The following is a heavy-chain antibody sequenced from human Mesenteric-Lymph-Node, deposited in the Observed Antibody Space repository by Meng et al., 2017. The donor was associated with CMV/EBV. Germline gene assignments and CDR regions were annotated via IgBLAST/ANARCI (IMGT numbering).Heavy chain of an antibody. CDR2: ISGSGGST. CDR3: AKDLSGSGSYPVSV. V-gene: IGHV3-23*01. J-gene: IGHJ4*02. D-gene: IGHD1-26*01. CDR1: GFSVGSYA. Sequence: GESLKISCVVSGFSVGSYAMSWVRQAPGKGLERVSAISGSGGSTYYADSVKGRFTISRDNFKNTLYLQMNSLRAEDTAVYYCAKDLSGSGSYPVSVWGQGTLVTVSS.